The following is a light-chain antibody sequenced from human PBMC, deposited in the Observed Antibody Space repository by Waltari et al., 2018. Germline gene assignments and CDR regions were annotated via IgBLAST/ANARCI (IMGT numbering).Light chain of an antibody. V-gene: IGKV1-39*01. CDR3: QQSYSTPRGA. CDR1: QSISSY. J-gene: IGKJ1*01. Sequence: DIQMTQSPSSLSASVGDRVTITCRASQSISSYLNWYQQKPGKAPKLLIYAASSLQSGVPSRVSGSGSGTDFTLTISSLQPEDFATYYCQQSYSTPRGAFGQGTKVEIK. CDR2: AAS.